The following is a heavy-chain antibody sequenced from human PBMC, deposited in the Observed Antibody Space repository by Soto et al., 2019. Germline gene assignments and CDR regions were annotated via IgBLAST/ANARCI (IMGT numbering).Heavy chain of an antibody. CDR3: ARDSPTGLRFLEWFPGWFDP. CDR1: GFTFSSYG. V-gene: IGHV3-33*01. Sequence: GGSLRLSCAASGFTFSSYGMHWVRQAPGKGLEWVAVIWYDGSNKYYADSVKGRFTISRDNSKNTLYLQMNSLRADDTAVYYCARDSPTGLRFLEWFPGWFDPWGQGTLVTVDS. CDR2: IWYDGSNK. D-gene: IGHD3-3*01. J-gene: IGHJ5*02.